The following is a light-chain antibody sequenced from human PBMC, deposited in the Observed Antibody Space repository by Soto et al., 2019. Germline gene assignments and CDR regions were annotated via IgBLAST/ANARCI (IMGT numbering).Light chain of an antibody. Sequence: DIQMTQSPSTLSAPVGDRVTITCRASQSINNWLAWYQQKPGKAPKLLIYKVSNLESGVPSRFSGSGSGTEFTLTISSLQPDDFAAYYCQQYDSYSGTFGQGTKLEIK. CDR2: KVS. CDR3: QQYDSYSGT. J-gene: IGKJ2*01. CDR1: QSINNW. V-gene: IGKV1-5*03.